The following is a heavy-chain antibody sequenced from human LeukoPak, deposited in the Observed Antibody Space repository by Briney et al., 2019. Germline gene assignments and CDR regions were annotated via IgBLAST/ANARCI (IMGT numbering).Heavy chain of an antibody. V-gene: IGHV4-59*01. CDR2: IYYSGST. Sequence: PSETLSLTCTVSGGSISSYYWSWIRQPPGKGLEWIGYIYYSGSTNYNPSLKSRATISVDTSKNQFSLKLSSVTAADTAVYYCASYSRRGLLYSSSWYFDYWGQGTLVTVSS. D-gene: IGHD6-13*01. CDR1: GGSISSYY. CDR3: ASYSRRGLLYSSSWYFDY. J-gene: IGHJ4*02.